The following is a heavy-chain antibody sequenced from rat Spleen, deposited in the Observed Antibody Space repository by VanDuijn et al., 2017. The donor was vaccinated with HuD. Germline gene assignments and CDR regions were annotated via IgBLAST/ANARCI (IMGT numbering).Heavy chain of an antibody. CDR2: ISNDGGTT. V-gene: IGHV5-58*01. Sequence: EVQLAETGGGLVQPGRSLKLSCVASGFTFSRYWMYWVRQAPGKGLEWVSSISNDGGTTYYPDSVKGRFTLSRDDAKRTLFLQMDSLRSEDTATYYCTTVWQGFAYWGQGTLVTVSS. CDR3: TTVWQGFAY. CDR1: GFTFSRYW. J-gene: IGHJ3*01.